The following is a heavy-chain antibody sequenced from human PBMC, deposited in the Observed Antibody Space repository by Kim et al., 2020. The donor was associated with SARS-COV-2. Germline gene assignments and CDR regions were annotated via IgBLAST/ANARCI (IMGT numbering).Heavy chain of an antibody. J-gene: IGHJ4*02. Sequence: YTQKWQGRITVTRDTSASTVFMELSSLRSEDTAVYYCARDAYTSGWRTADYWGQGTLVTVSS. CDR3: ARDAYTSGWRTADY. D-gene: IGHD6-19*01. V-gene: IGHV1-3*01.